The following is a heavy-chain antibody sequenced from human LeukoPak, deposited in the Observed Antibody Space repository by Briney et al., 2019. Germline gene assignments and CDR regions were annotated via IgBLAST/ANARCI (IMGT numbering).Heavy chain of an antibody. CDR1: GFTFSSYA. J-gene: IGHJ4*02. CDR3: ARDGKTGYSSGWYLDY. Sequence: PGGSLRLSCAASGFTFSSYAMHWVRQAPGKGLEWVAVISYDGSNKYYADSVKGRFTISRDNSKNTLYLQMNSLRAEDTAVYYCARDGKTGYSSGWYLDYWGQGTLVTVSP. CDR2: ISYDGSNK. V-gene: IGHV3-30-3*01. D-gene: IGHD6-19*01.